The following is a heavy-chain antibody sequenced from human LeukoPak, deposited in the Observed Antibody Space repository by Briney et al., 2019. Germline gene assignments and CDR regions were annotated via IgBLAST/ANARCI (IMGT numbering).Heavy chain of an antibody. CDR2: IIPIFGTA. D-gene: IGHD6-13*01. Sequence: SVKVSCKASGGTFSSYAISWVRQAPGQGLEWMGGIIPIFGTANYAQKFKGRVTITADKSTSTAYMELSSLRSEDTAVYYCASRGYSSSWYRPFDYWGQGTLVTVSS. CDR3: ASRGYSSSWYRPFDY. CDR1: GGTFSSYA. J-gene: IGHJ4*02. V-gene: IGHV1-69*06.